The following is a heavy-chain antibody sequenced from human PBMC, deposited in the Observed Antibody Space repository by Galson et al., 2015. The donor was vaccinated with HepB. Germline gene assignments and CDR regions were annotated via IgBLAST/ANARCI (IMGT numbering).Heavy chain of an antibody. J-gene: IGHJ4*02. CDR1: GFTFSSYS. V-gene: IGHV3-21*01. CDR2: ISSSSSYI. CDR3: ARAEDGIAAAGHFDY. D-gene: IGHD6-13*01. Sequence: SLRLSCAASGFTFSSYSMNWVRQAPGKGLEWVSSISSSSSYIYYADSVKGRFTISRDNAKNSLYLQMNSLRAEDTAVYYCARAEDGIAAAGHFDYWGQGTLVTVSS.